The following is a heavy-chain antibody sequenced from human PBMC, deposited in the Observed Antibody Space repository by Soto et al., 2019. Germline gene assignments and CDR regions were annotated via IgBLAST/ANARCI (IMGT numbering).Heavy chain of an antibody. CDR3: ARGVKYGAYSRWFDP. D-gene: IGHD4-17*01. CDR2: MNPNSGNT. CDR1: GNTFTSYD. V-gene: IGHV1-8*01. J-gene: IGHJ5*02. Sequence: QVQLVQSGAEVKKPGASVMVSCKASGNTFTSYDINWVRQATGQGLEYLGWMNPNSGNTAYVQKFQGRVTMTWDTSITTAYMELSGLRSEDTAVYFCARGVKYGAYSRWFDPWGQGTLVTVSS.